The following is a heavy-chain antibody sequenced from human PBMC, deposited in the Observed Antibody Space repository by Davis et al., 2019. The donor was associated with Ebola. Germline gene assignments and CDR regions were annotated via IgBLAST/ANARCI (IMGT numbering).Heavy chain of an antibody. Sequence: ASVQVSCKASGYTFTSYDINWVRQATGQGFEWMGWMNPNSGNTGYAQKFQGRVTMTRDTSTSTAYMELSGLRSEDTAVYYCAKGSWATVGTRWFDPWGQGTLVTVSS. CDR2: MNPNSGNT. D-gene: IGHD6-13*01. CDR3: AKGSWATVGTRWFDP. V-gene: IGHV1-8*01. J-gene: IGHJ5*02. CDR1: GYTFTSYD.